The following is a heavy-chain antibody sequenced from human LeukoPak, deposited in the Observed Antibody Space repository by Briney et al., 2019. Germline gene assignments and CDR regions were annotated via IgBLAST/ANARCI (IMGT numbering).Heavy chain of an antibody. CDR2: ISSSGSTT. CDR1: EFTLSSYE. Sequence: PGGSLRLSCAASEFTLSSYEMNWVRQAPGKGLEWISYISSSGSTTYYADSVKGRFTISRDNAKSSLYLQMNSLRAEDTAIYFCVAYNSRWGQGTLVTVSS. J-gene: IGHJ4*02. CDR3: VAYNSR. V-gene: IGHV3-48*03. D-gene: IGHD3-22*01.